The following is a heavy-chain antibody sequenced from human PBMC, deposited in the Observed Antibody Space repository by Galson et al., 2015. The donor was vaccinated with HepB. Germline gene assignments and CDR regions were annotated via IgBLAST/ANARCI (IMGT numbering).Heavy chain of an antibody. CDR1: GFTFSSYG. J-gene: IGHJ6*02. CDR2: ISYDGSNK. V-gene: IGHV3-30*18. CDR3: AKEDVDTAMDERFYYYYGMDV. D-gene: IGHD5-18*01. Sequence: SLRLSCAASGFTFSSYGMHWVRQAPGKGLEWVAVISYDGSNKYYADSVKGRCTISRDNSKNTLYLQMNSLRAEDTAVYYCAKEDVDTAMDERFYYYYGMDVWGQGTTVTVSS.